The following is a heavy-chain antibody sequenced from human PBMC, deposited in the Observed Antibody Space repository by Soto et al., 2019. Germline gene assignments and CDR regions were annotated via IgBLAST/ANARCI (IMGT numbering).Heavy chain of an antibody. V-gene: IGHV5-10-1*01. J-gene: IGHJ6*02. CDR2: IDPSDSYT. Sequence: LKISCKGSGYSFTSYWIIWVRQMPGKGLEWMGRIDPSDSYTNYSPSFQGHVTISADKSISTAYLQWSSLKASDTAMYYCAIPGSWYGGGSYYGMDVWGQGTTVTVSS. CDR3: AIPGSWYGGGSYYGMDV. D-gene: IGHD2-15*01. CDR1: GYSFTSYW.